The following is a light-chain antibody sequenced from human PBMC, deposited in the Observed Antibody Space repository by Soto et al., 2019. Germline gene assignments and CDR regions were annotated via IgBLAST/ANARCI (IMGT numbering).Light chain of an antibody. Sequence: EIVVTHSPSTLSLSPGERAALFCRASQSVSSSYLAWYQQKPGQAPRLLIYGASSRATGIPDRFSGSGSGTDFTLTISRLEPEDFAVYYCQKYGTSFGGGTKVDIK. CDR2: GAS. V-gene: IGKV3-20*01. J-gene: IGKJ4*01. CDR1: QSVSSSY. CDR3: QKYGTS.